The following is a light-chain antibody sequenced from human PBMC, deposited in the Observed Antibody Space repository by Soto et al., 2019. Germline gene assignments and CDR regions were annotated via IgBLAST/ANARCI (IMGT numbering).Light chain of an antibody. CDR1: QSVARD. CDR3: QQYNNWPPDFT. Sequence: EIVLTQSPGTLSLSPGETATLSCRASQSVARDLTWYQHKPGQAPRLLISRASTGATGIPDRFSGSGSGTDFTLTINRLEPEDSAIYYCQQYNNWPPDFTFGQGTKVDIK. CDR2: RAS. V-gene: IGKV3D-15*01. J-gene: IGKJ2*01.